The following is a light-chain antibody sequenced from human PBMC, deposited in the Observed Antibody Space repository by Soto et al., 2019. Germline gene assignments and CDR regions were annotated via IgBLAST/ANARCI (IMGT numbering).Light chain of an antibody. CDR3: SSFAGSNVV. J-gene: IGLJ2*01. Sequence: QSALTQPPSASGSPGQSVTISCTGTSSDVGGYNYVSWYQQHPGKAPKLMISEVSKRPSGVPDRFSGSKSGNTASLTVSGLQAEDEADCYCSSFAGSNVVFGGGTQLTVL. V-gene: IGLV2-8*01. CDR2: EVS. CDR1: SSDVGGYNY.